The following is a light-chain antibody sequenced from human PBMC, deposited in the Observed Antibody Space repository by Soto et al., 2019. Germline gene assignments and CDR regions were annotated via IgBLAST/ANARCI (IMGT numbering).Light chain of an antibody. CDR1: QYINNY. CDR3: QQSYSTPPYT. J-gene: IGKJ2*01. CDR2: AAY. Sequence: DIQMTQSPSSLSTSVGDRVTITCRASQYINNYLNWYQQKPGKAPKLLIFAAYNLQSGVPSRFSGSGSGTDFTLTISSLQPEDFATYYGQQSYSTPPYTCGQGTKLDMK. V-gene: IGKV1-39*01.